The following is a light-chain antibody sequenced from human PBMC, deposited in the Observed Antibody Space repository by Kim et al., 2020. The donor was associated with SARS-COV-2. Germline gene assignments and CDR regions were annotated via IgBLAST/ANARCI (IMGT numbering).Light chain of an antibody. CDR2: GKN. J-gene: IGLJ2*01. V-gene: IGLV3-19*01. Sequence: SSELTQDPAVSVALGQTVRITCQGDSLRSYYATWSQQKPGEAPIVVIYGKNNRPSGIPDRFSGSSLGNTASLTITAPPAGDEAAYHCNSRDTNNNVIFGG. CDR3: NSRDTNNNVI. CDR1: SLRSYY.